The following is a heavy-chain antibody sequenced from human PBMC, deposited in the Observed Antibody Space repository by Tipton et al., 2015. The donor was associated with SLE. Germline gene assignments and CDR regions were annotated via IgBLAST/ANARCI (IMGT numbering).Heavy chain of an antibody. CDR2: IYSRGNK. V-gene: IGHV4-39*07. Sequence: LRLSCTVSGGSISDSTYYWGWIRQSPGKGLEWIGSIYSRGNKFYNPTLMSRVTILLDTSKNQFSLSLSSVNAADTAVYYCARDRGSGWFDFDYWGQGTLVTVSS. D-gene: IGHD6-19*01. CDR3: ARDRGSGWFDFDY. CDR1: GGSISDSTYY. J-gene: IGHJ4*02.